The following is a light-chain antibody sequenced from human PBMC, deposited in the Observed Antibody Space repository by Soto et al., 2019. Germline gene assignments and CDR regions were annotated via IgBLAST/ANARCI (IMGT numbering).Light chain of an antibody. J-gene: IGLJ2*01. CDR1: SSNIGPGYD. CDR2: GYN. CDR3: QSYDSSLSGSV. V-gene: IGLV1-40*01. Sequence: QSVLTQPPSVSGAPGQRVTISCTGSSSNIGPGYDVHWYQLLPGTAPKLLIYGYNNRPSGVPDRFSGSKSGTSASLAISGLRAEDEAEYYCQSYDSSLSGSVFGGGTKLTVL.